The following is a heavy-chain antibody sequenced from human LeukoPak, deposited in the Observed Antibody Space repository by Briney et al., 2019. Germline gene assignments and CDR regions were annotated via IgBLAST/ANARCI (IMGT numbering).Heavy chain of an antibody. V-gene: IGHV3-21*01. D-gene: IGHD3-3*01. CDR1: GFAFSTYS. CDR2: ISSSSTYI. Sequence: GGSLRLSCAASGFAFSTYSMNWVRQAPGKGLEWVSSISSSSTYIYYADSVKGRFTISRDNAKNSLYLQMNSLRAEDTAVYYCARFPQKDNPPIFGVITEDYWGQGTLVTVSS. J-gene: IGHJ4*02. CDR3: ARFPQKDNPPIFGVITEDY.